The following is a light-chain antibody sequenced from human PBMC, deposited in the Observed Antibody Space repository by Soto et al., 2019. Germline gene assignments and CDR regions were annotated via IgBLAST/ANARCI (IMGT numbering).Light chain of an antibody. J-gene: IGKJ4*02. CDR2: AAS. V-gene: IGKV1-39*01. Sequence: DIQMTQSPSSLSASVGDEVTITCRASQTIMTYLNWYQLKPGKPPRLLIYAASSLQSGVPDRFSGSGSGTDFTLTISSLEADDAGVYYCMQSLQSPPTFGGGTKVDI. CDR1: QTIMTY. CDR3: MQSLQSPPT.